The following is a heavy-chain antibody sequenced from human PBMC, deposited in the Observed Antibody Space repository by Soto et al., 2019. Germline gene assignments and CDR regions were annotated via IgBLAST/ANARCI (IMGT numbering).Heavy chain of an antibody. CDR3: ARGRIQLWINREHWDFAL. J-gene: IGHJ2*01. CDR2: MSSDGNNK. CDR1: GFTFSNYG. V-gene: IGHV3-33*01. D-gene: IGHD5-18*01. Sequence: QVQLVESGGGVVQPGRSLRLSCAASGFTFSNYGMHWVRQAPGKGLEWVAVMSSDGNNKYYADSVKGRFTISRDNSKNTPYLQMTSLRAEDTAAYYCARGRIQLWINREHWDFALWGRGTRVTAPS.